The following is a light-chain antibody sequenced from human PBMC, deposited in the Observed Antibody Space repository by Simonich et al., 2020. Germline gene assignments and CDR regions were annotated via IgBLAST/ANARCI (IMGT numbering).Light chain of an antibody. CDR2: WAS. CDR3: QQYYSTPRT. Sequence: DIVMTQSPDSLAVSLGERATINCKSSQSVLYRSNNKNYLALDQQKPGQPPKLLIYWASTRESGVPDRFSGSGSGTDFTLTISSLQAEDVAVYYCQQYYSTPRTFGQGTKVEIK. CDR1: QSVLYRSNNKNY. V-gene: IGKV4-1*01. J-gene: IGKJ1*01.